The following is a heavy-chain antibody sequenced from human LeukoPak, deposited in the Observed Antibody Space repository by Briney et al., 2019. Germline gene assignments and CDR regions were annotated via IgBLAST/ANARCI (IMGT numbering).Heavy chain of an antibody. J-gene: IGHJ4*02. CDR3: ARDSGQLLGGGYFDY. D-gene: IGHD3-10*01. Sequence: GGSLRLSGAASGFTFSSYSMNWVRQAPGKGLKWVSSISSSSSYIYYADSVKGRFTISRDNAKNSLYLQMNSLRAEDTAVYYCARDSGQLLGGGYFDYWGQGTLVTVSS. CDR1: GFTFSSYS. V-gene: IGHV3-21*01. CDR2: ISSSSSYI.